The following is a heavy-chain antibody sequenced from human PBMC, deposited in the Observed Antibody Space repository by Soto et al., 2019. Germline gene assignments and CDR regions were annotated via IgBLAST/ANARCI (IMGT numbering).Heavy chain of an antibody. D-gene: IGHD1-1*01. CDR1: GGSISSGGYS. Sequence: SETLSHTCAFSGGSISSGGYSLSWIRQPPGKGLEWIGYIYHSGSTYYNPSLKSRVTISVDRSKNQFSLKLSSVTAADTAVYYCARRYGRAFDYWGQGTLVTVSS. J-gene: IGHJ4*02. CDR3: ARRYGRAFDY. V-gene: IGHV4-30-2*01. CDR2: IYHSGST.